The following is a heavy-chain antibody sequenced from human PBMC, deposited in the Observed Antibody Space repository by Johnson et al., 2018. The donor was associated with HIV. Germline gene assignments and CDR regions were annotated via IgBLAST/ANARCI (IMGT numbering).Heavy chain of an antibody. Sequence: VQLLESGGGLVQPGGSLRLSCAASGFTVGSDYMSWVRQAPGKGLEWVSRINSDGSSTSYADSVKGRFTISRDNAKNTLYLQMNSLSAEDTAVYYCAREAAVADAFDIWGQGTMVTVSS. CDR3: AREAAVADAFDI. D-gene: IGHD6-19*01. CDR2: INSDGSST. CDR1: GFTVGSDY. J-gene: IGHJ3*02. V-gene: IGHV3-74*01.